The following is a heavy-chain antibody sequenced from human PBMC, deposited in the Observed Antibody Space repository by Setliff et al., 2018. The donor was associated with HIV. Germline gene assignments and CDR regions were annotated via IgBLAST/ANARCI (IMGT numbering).Heavy chain of an antibody. J-gene: IGHJ4*02. V-gene: IGHV4-61*09. D-gene: IGHD2-21*02. CDR1: GGSISSGSYY. CDR2: IYTSGST. Sequence: SETLSLTCTVSGGSISSGSYYWSWNRQPAGKGLEWIGHIYTSGSTNYNPSLKSRVTISVDTSKNQFSLKLSSVTAADTAVYYCAREPTLYCGGDCYFDYWGQGTLVTVSS. CDR3: AREPTLYCGGDCYFDY.